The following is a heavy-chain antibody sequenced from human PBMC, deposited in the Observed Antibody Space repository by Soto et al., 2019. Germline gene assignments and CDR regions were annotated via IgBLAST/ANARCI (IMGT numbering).Heavy chain of an antibody. V-gene: IGHV1-18*01. D-gene: IGHD3-22*01. J-gene: IGHJ4*02. CDR3: ARRPLTYSYESSGTRYRDVLDY. CDR2: LSAYNGNT. CDR1: GYSLTSYV. Sequence: SVKLYCTSSGYSLTSYVISGVRHAPEQGLEWMGWLSAYNGNTNYAQKLQGRVTMTTDTSTSTAYMELRSLRSDDTAVYYCARRPLTYSYESSGTRYRDVLDYWGQGTLVTVSS.